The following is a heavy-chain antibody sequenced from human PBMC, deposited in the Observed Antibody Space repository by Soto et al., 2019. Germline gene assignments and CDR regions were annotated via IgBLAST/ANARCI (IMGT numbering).Heavy chain of an antibody. D-gene: IGHD3-10*01. V-gene: IGHV1-3*01. CDR1: GYTFTSYA. CDR2: INAGNGNT. Sequence: VASVKVSCKASGYTFTSYAVHWVRQAPGQRLEWMGWINAGNGNTKYSQKFQGRVTITRDTSASTAYMELSSLRSEDTAVYYCARELWFGEFEYGGMDVWGQGTTVTVSS. J-gene: IGHJ6*02. CDR3: ARELWFGEFEYGGMDV.